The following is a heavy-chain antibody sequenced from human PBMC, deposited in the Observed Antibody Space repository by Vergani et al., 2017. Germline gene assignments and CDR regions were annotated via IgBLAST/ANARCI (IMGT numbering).Heavy chain of an antibody. Sequence: VQLLESGGGSAQPGESLRLPCVASGFTFTAHGLTWVRQAPGKGLEWVAGIWHDGSNEKYVDSVQGRFTISRDNSKNTLYLEMESLRVEDTAVYFCARDKSKRAPAVMGTYYYYMDVWGKGTKVTVSS. V-gene: IGHV3-33*08. CDR1: GFTFTAHG. CDR3: ARDKSKRAPAVMGTYYYYMDV. D-gene: IGHD3-16*01. J-gene: IGHJ6*03. CDR2: IWHDGSNE.